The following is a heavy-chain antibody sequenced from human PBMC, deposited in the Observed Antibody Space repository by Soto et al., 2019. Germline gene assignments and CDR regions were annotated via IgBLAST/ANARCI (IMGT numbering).Heavy chain of an antibody. V-gene: IGHV3-73*01. Sequence: GGSLRLSCAASGSTFSGCAMHWVRQASGKGLEWLGRIRSKPNNYATEYAASVQGRFTISRDDSKNTAYLEMNSLKTEDTAVYYCTRWAYSYGWYFDYWGQGALVTVSS. CDR1: GSTFSGCA. CDR2: IRSKPNNYAT. J-gene: IGHJ4*02. CDR3: TRWAYSYGWYFDY. D-gene: IGHD6-19*01.